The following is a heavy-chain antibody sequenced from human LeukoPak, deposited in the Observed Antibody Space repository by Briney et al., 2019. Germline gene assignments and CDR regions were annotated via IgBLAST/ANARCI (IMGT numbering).Heavy chain of an antibody. CDR2: ISYDGSNK. Sequence: QAGGSLRLSCAASGFTFSSYAMHWVRQAPGKGLEWVAVISYDGSNKYYADSVKGRFTISRDNSKSMLYLQMNGLRPEDTAVYYCSRDGPRDYEILTALDYWGQGTVVSVSS. D-gene: IGHD3-9*01. V-gene: IGHV3-30*01. J-gene: IGHJ4*02. CDR1: GFTFSSYA. CDR3: SRDGPRDYEILTALDY.